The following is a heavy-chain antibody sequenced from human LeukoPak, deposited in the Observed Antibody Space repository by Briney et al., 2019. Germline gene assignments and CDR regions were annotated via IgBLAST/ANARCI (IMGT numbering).Heavy chain of an antibody. V-gene: IGHV3-23*01. CDR3: AKDEGDGYNSPSGDY. Sequence: GGSLRLSCAASGFTFSSYAMSWVRQAPGKGLEWVSAISGSGGSTYHADSVKGRFTISRDNSKNTLYLQMNSLRAEDTAVYYCAKDEGDGYNSPSGDYWGQGTLVTVSS. CDR2: ISGSGGST. D-gene: IGHD5-24*01. J-gene: IGHJ4*02. CDR1: GFTFSSYA.